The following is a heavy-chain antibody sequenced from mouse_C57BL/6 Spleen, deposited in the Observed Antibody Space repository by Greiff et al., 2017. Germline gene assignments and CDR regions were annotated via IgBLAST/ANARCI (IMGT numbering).Heavy chain of an antibody. V-gene: IGHV1-15*01. Sequence: VQLQQSGAELVRPGDSVTLSCKASGYTFTDYEMHWVKQTPVHGLEWIGAIDPETGGTAYNQKFKGKAILTADKSSSTAYMELRSLTSEDSAVYYCTRWDGNPFDYWGQGTTLTVSS. CDR2: IDPETGGT. J-gene: IGHJ2*01. CDR3: TRWDGNPFDY. CDR1: GYTFTDYE. D-gene: IGHD2-1*01.